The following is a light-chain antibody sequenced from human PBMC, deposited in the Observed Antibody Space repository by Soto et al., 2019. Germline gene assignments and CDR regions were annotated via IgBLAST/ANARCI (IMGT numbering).Light chain of an antibody. CDR2: GAS. J-gene: IGKJ4*01. CDR1: QSVTNSY. V-gene: IGKV3-20*01. Sequence: EIFLTQSPDTLSLSPGERATLTCRASQSVTNSYLAWYKQKPGQAPSLLIYGASSRATGIPDRFSGSGSGTEFTLTISSLQSEDFAVYYCQQYSKWPLTFGGGTKVDIK. CDR3: QQYSKWPLT.